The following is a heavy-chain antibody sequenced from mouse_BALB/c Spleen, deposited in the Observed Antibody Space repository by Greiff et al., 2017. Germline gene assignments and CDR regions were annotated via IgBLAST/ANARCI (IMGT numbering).Heavy chain of an antibody. J-gene: IGHJ2*01. Sequence: VQLQQSGAELMKPGASVKISCKATGYTFSSYWIEWVKQRPGHGLEWIGEILPGSGSTNYNEKFKGKATFTADTSSNTAYMQLSSLTSEDSAVYYCANYYGSSRLYFDYWGQGTTLTVSS. V-gene: IGHV1-9*01. CDR1: GYTFSSYW. CDR3: ANYYGSSRLYFDY. CDR2: ILPGSGST. D-gene: IGHD1-1*01.